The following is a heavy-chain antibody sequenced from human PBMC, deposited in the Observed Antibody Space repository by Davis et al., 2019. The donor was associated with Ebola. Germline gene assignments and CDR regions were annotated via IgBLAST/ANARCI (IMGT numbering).Heavy chain of an antibody. V-gene: IGHV3-7*01. J-gene: IGHJ4*02. D-gene: IGHD2-15*01. Sequence: GESLKISCAASGFTFSSYWMSWVRQAPGKGLEWVANIKQDGSEKYYVDSVKGRINISRDNAKNSLYLQMNSLRAEDTAVYYCARGPPEDVVVVVVAADYWGQGTLVTVSS. CDR1: GFTFSSYW. CDR3: ARGPPEDVVVVVVAADY. CDR2: IKQDGSEK.